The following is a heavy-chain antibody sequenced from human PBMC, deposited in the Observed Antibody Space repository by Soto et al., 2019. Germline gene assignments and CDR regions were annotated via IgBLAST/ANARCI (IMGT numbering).Heavy chain of an antibody. CDR1: GFTFSNAW. D-gene: IGHD3-22*01. J-gene: IGHJ4*02. CDR3: TTPDYYDSSGYYFGFDY. V-gene: IGHV3-15*01. Sequence: GGSLRLSCAASGFTFSNAWMSWVRQAPGKGLEWVGRIKSKTDGGTTDYAAPVKGRFTISRDDSKNTLYLQMNSLKTEDTAVYYCTTPDYYDSSGYYFGFDYWGQGTLVTVSS. CDR2: IKSKTDGGTT.